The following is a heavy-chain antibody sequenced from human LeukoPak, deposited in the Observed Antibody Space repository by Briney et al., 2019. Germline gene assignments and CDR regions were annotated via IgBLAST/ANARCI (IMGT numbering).Heavy chain of an antibody. D-gene: IGHD2-15*01. CDR2: GSTSISTI. J-gene: IGHJ4*02. CDR1: GFTFRDYS. CDR3: ARDGQGYCSGGSCHGPDL. Sequence: AGGSLRLSCATSGFTFRDYSMNGVPQAPGKGPGWVSYGSTSISTIYYADSVKGRFTISRDNAKNSLYLQMNSGRAEDTAVYYCARDGQGYCSGGSCHGPDLGGQGTLVTVSS. V-gene: IGHV3-48*04.